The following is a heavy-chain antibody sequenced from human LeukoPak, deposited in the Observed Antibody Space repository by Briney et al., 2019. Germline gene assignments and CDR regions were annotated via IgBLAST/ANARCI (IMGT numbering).Heavy chain of an antibody. CDR3: AREAMVREYYYYGMDV. J-gene: IGHJ6*02. CDR2: IYYSGST. V-gene: IGHV4-39*07. CDR1: GGSVSSSSYY. Sequence: SETLSLTCTVSGGSVSSSSYYWGWIRQPPGKGLEWIGSIYYSGSTYYNPSLKSRVTISVDTSKNQFSLKLSSVTAADTAVYYCAREAMVREYYYYGMDVWGQGTTVTVSS. D-gene: IGHD3-10*01.